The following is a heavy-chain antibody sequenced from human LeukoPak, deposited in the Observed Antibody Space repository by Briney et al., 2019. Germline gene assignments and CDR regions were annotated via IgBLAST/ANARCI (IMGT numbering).Heavy chain of an antibody. Sequence: PSETLSLTCPVSGYSISSGYYWGWIRQPPGKGLEWIGSIYHSGSTYYNPSLKSRVTISVDTSKNQFSLKLSSVTAADTAVYYCARDAPPDGTYGSGSLRGFDPWGQGTLVTVSS. V-gene: IGHV4-38-2*02. J-gene: IGHJ5*02. CDR2: IYHSGST. D-gene: IGHD3-10*01. CDR1: GYSISSGYY. CDR3: ARDAPPDGTYGSGSLRGFDP.